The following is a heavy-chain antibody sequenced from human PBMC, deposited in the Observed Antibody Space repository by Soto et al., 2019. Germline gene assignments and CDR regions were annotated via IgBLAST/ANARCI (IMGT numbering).Heavy chain of an antibody. V-gene: IGHV3-30*18. Sequence: QEQLVESGGGVVQPGRSLRLSCAASEFTFSSYGMPWVRQAPGKGLEWVAVISYDGSNKNYADSVKGRFTISRDNSNNTVYLQMSSLRAEDTAGYYCAKDTYYHDSRGYDVFDIWGQGTMVTVSS. CDR1: EFTFSSYG. J-gene: IGHJ3*02. CDR2: ISYDGSNK. D-gene: IGHD3-22*01. CDR3: AKDTYYHDSRGYDVFDI.